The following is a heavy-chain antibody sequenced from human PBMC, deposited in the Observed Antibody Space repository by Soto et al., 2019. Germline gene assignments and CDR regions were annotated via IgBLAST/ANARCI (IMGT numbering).Heavy chain of an antibody. CDR3: ARDGDLRSDFWSGPLGGGWFDP. D-gene: IGHD3-3*01. CDR2: IIPIFGST. V-gene: IGHV1-69*12. Sequence: QVQLVQSGAEVRKPGSSVKVSCKASGGTFSNSAITWVRQAPGQGLEWVGGIIPIFGSTNYAQKFQGRVTITADESTITAYMELSRLTSEDTAVYYCARDGDLRSDFWSGPLGGGWFDPWGQGTLVTVSS. CDR1: GGTFSNSA. J-gene: IGHJ5*02.